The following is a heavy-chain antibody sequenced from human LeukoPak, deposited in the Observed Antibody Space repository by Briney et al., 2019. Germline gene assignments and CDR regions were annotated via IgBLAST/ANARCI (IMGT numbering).Heavy chain of an antibody. Sequence: GGSLRLSCAASGFTFTTYTIHWIRQAPGKGLEYDSAVVGNGGTTYYADSVRGRFTISRDNSKNTVYLQMGSLRAEDTAVYYCARERAYYYFDYWGQGAQVTVSS. J-gene: IGHJ4*02. CDR3: ARERAYYYFDY. CDR2: VVGNGGTT. D-gene: IGHD2-21*01. CDR1: GFTFTTYT. V-gene: IGHV3-64*02.